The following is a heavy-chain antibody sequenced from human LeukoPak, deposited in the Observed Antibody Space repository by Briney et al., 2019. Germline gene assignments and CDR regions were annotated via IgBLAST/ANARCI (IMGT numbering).Heavy chain of an antibody. CDR2: IYYSGST. CDR1: GDSISSGGYY. CDR3: AREARYYYDSSGYYGVYYFDY. D-gene: IGHD3-22*01. V-gene: IGHV4-31*03. Sequence: SQTLSLTCTVSGDSISSGGYYWSWIRQHPGKGLEWIGYIYYSGSTYYNPSLKSRVTISVDTSKNQFSLKLSSVTAADTAVYYCAREARYYYDSSGYYGVYYFDYWGQGTLVTVSS. J-gene: IGHJ4*02.